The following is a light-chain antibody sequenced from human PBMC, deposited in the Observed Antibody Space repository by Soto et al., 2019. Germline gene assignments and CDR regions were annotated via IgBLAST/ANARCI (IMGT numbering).Light chain of an antibody. CDR1: RSDVGGYNY. Sequence: SALTQPASVSGSPGQSITLSCTGTRSDVGGYNYVSWYQQHPGKAPKLMIYEVSNRPSGVSNRFSGSKSGNTASLTISGLQAEDEADYYCSSYTSSSTPVFGTGTKVTVL. CDR2: EVS. J-gene: IGLJ1*01. V-gene: IGLV2-14*01. CDR3: SSYTSSSTPV.